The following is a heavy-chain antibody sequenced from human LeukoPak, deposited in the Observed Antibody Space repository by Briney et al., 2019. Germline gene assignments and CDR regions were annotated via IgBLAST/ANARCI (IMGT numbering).Heavy chain of an antibody. J-gene: IGHJ4*02. V-gene: IGHV4-61*02. CDR1: GGSIRSGSYY. Sequence: PSQTLSLTCTVSGGSIRSGSYYWSWIRQPAGKGLEWIGRIHAGGSTNYNPSLKSRVTISADTSKNQFSLKLSSVTAADTAVYYCARVCVGGYSYGYGYYFDYWGQGTLVTVSS. CDR3: ARVCVGGYSYGYGYYFDY. D-gene: IGHD5-18*01. CDR2: IHAGGST.